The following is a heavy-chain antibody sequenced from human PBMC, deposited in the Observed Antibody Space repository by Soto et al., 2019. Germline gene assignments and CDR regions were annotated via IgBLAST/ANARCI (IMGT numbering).Heavy chain of an antibody. V-gene: IGHV3-33*01. CDR3: ARDLLTPQEKWEHYYYYGMDV. CDR2: IWYDGSNK. CDR1: GFIFSSYG. J-gene: IGHJ6*02. D-gene: IGHD1-26*01. Sequence: GSLRLSCAASGFIFSSYGIHFCGHAPVKGLEWVAVIWYDGSNKYYADSVKGRFTISRDNSKNTLYLQMNSLRAEDTAVYYCARDLLTPQEKWEHYYYYGMDVWGQGTTVTVSS.